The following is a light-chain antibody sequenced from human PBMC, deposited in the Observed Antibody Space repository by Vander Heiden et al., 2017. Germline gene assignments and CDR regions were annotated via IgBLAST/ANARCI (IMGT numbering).Light chain of an antibody. Sequence: EIVLTQSPATLSLSPGERATLSCRASQSVSSYLAWYQQKPGQAPRLLIYDASNSANGIPDRFSGSGSGTDFTLTISSREPEDFAVYYWQQRSNLLTFGGGTKVEIK. CDR1: QSVSSY. V-gene: IGKV3-11*01. CDR3: QQRSNLLT. CDR2: DAS. J-gene: IGKJ4*01.